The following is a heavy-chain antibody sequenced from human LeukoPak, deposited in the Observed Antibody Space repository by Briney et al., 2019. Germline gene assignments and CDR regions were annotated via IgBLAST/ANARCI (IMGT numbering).Heavy chain of an antibody. V-gene: IGHV3-30*03. CDR3: ARAAASTAAMPGDY. CDR2: ISYDGSNK. J-gene: IGHJ4*02. D-gene: IGHD2-2*01. CDR1: GFTFSSYG. Sequence: GRSLRLSCAASGFTFSSYGMHWFRKAPGKGLEWVAVISYDGSNKYYADSVKGRFTISRDNAKNSLYLQMNSLRAEDTAVYYCARAAASTAAMPGDYWGQGTLVTVSS.